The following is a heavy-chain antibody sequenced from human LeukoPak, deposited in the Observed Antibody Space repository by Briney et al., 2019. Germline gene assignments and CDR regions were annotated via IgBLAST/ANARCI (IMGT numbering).Heavy chain of an antibody. V-gene: IGHV3-23*01. J-gene: IGHJ5*01. Sequence: GGSLRLSCAASGFTFNIYAMSWVRQAPGEGLEWVSSITSISDGTFYADSVKGRFTISRDNSKSTLYLRMNSLRAGDTALYYCVKDRPNYFGWNGHYYTRNGDSWGQGTLVTVSS. CDR1: GFTFNIYA. CDR2: ITSISDGT. CDR3: VKDRPNYFGWNGHYYTRNGDS. D-gene: IGHD3-10*01.